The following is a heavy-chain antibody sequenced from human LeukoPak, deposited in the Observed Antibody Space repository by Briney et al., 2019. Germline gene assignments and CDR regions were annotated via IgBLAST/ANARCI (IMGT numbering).Heavy chain of an antibody. V-gene: IGHV3-66*02. J-gene: IGHJ4*02. CDR2: IYSGDTT. CDR1: RLTVSSNY. Sequence: GGSLRLSCADSRLTVSSNYMSWVRQAPGKGLEWVSIIYSGDTTYYTDSVKGRFTISRDNSKNTLYLQMNSLRAEDTAVYYCARVGTTSAAIVFDTWGQGTLVTVSS. CDR3: ARVGTTSAAIVFDT. D-gene: IGHD6-25*01.